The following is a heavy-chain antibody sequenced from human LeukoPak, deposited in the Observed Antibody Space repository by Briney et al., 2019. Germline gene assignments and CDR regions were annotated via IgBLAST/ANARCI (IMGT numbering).Heavy chain of an antibody. CDR1: GFTFSSYS. CDR3: ARAVPSTYYYDSSTYPDY. J-gene: IGHJ4*02. CDR2: ISSSSSTI. D-gene: IGHD3-22*01. V-gene: IGHV3-48*01. Sequence: GGSLRLSCAASGFTFSSYSMNWVRQAPGKGLEWVSYISSSSSTIYYADSVKGRFTISRDNAKNSLYLQMNSLRAEDTAVYYCARAVPSTYYYDSSTYPDYWGQGTLATVSS.